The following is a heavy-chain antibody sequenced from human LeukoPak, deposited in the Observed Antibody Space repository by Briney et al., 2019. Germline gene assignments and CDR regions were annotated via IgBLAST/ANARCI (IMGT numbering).Heavy chain of an antibody. D-gene: IGHD3-22*01. J-gene: IGHJ4*02. Sequence: ASVKVSCKTSGYTFSRHGITWVRQAPGQGLEWMGWVSGYNGNTNYAQNVQGRVTMTTDASTNTAYMELRSLRSDDTAVYYCAKDIHPGLDSGASCCFDYWGQGTPVTVSS. CDR3: AKDIHPGLDSGASCCFDY. V-gene: IGHV1-18*01. CDR2: VSGYNGNT. CDR1: GYTFSRHG.